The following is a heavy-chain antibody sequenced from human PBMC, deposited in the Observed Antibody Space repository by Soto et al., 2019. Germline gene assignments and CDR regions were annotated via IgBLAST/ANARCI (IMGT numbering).Heavy chain of an antibody. CDR1: GGSISSYY. Sequence: PSETLSLTCTVSGGSISSYYWSWIRQPPGKGLEWIGYIYYSGSTYYNPSLKSRVTISVDTSKNQFSLKLSSVTAADTAVYYCAGGPPGDYYGMDVWGQGTTVTVSS. V-gene: IGHV4-59*06. CDR2: IYYSGST. J-gene: IGHJ6*02. CDR3: AGGPPGDYYGMDV. D-gene: IGHD3-16*01.